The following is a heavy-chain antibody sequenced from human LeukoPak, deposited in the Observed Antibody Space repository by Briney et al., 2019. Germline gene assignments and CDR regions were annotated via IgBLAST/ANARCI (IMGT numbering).Heavy chain of an antibody. D-gene: IGHD3-16*02. CDR2: IKQDGSEK. V-gene: IGHV3-7*01. Sequence: GGSLRLSCAASGFTFSTYWMSWVRQAPGKGLEWVANIKQDGSEKYYVDSVKGRFTISRDNAKNSLYLQMNSLRAEDTAVYYCASTDDYVWGSYPYWGRGTLVTVSS. CDR3: ASTDDYVWGSYPY. CDR1: GFTFSTYW. J-gene: IGHJ4*02.